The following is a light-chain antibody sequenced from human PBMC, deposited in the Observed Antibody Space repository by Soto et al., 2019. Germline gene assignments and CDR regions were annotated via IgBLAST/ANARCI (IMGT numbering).Light chain of an antibody. J-gene: IGKJ2*01. Sequence: EIVMTQSPATLSVSPGERATLSCRASQSISTELAWYQQKPGQPPRLLIYSASTRATGVPARFTGSGSGSEFTLTISGLQSEDFAVYYCQQGHHWPLTFGQGTRLEI. CDR2: SAS. CDR1: QSISTE. CDR3: QQGHHWPLT. V-gene: IGKV3-15*01.